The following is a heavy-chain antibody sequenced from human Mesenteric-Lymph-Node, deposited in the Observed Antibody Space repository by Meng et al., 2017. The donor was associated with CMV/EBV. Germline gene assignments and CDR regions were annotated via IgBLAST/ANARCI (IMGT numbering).Heavy chain of an antibody. J-gene: IGHJ6*02. CDR2: IYHSGST. V-gene: IGHV4-4*02. Sequence: SETLSLTCAVSGGSISSSNWWSWVRQPPGKGLEWIGEIYHSGSTNYIPSLKSRVTISVDKSKNQFSLKLSSVTAADTAVYYCARLQSPYYYYGMDVWGQGTTVTVSS. CDR1: GGSISSSNW. D-gene: IGHD4-11*01. CDR3: ARLQSPYYYYGMDV.